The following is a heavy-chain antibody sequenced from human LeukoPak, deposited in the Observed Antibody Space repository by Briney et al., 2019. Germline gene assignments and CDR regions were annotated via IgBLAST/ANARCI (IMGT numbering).Heavy chain of an antibody. D-gene: IGHD6-13*01. CDR1: GFTFSNYA. J-gene: IGHJ4*02. Sequence: GGSLRLSCEASGFTFSNYAMSWVRQAPGRGLEWVSTISSGGRNTHYADSVQGRFTISRDDSKNTLHLQMSSLRVGDTAVYYCAKDVGGVFFDYWGQGTLVTVSS. CDR3: AKDVGGVFFDY. CDR2: ISSGGRNT. V-gene: IGHV3-23*01.